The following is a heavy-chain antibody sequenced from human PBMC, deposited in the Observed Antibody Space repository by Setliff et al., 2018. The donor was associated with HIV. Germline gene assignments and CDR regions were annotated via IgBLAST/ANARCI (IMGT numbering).Heavy chain of an antibody. D-gene: IGHD6-13*01. CDR2: IYTSGST. V-gene: IGHV4-4*07. Sequence: SETLSLTCTVSDDSISSNYWSWIRQSAGKGLEWIGRIYTSGSTNYNPSLKSRVTISVDTSENQFSLKLRSVTAADTAVYYCARIGSGWSVGWFDPWGQGTLVTVSS. CDR3: ARIGSGWSVGWFDP. J-gene: IGHJ5*02. CDR1: DDSISSNY.